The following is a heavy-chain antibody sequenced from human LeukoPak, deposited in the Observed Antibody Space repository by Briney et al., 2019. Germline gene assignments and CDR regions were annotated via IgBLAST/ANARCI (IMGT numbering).Heavy chain of an antibody. D-gene: IGHD6-19*01. J-gene: IGHJ4*02. CDR3: ARDQSSGWTYYSDY. Sequence: SETLSLTCTVSGGSISSGSYYWSWIRQPAGKGLEWIGRIYTSGSTNYNPSLKSRVTISVDTSKNQFSLKLSSVTAADTAVYYCARDQSSGWTYYSDYWGQGTLVTVSS. CDR2: IYTSGST. CDR1: GGSISSGSYY. V-gene: IGHV4-61*02.